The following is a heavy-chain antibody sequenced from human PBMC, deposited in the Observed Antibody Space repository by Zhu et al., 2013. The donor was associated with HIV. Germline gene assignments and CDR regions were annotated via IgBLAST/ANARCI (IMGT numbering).Heavy chain of an antibody. J-gene: IGHJ5*02. Sequence: QGLLVQSGAEVKKPGSSVKLSCKASGDFDTYSKYAISWLRQAPGQGPEWMGGIVPIFDTPNYAEKFQNTVTITADAVTRTVYMELSSLREDDTAVYYCAKEDDVTMAGSFWFEPWGQGTRVTVSS. D-gene: IGHD3-10*01. CDR1: GDFDTYSKYA. CDR2: IVPIFDTP. CDR3: AKEDDVTMAGSFWFEP. V-gene: IGHV1-69*01.